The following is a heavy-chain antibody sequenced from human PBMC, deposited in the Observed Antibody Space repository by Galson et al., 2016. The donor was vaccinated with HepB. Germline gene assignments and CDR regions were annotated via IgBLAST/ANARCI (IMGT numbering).Heavy chain of an antibody. V-gene: IGHV1-18*04. Sequence: SVKVSCKGSGYTFTNCGISWVRQAPGQGLEWMGWISAYNGHTNYAQRLQGRVTMTTDTSTSTASMELRRLRSDDSAVYYCARAAPGYCSGGKCYEQEWYVDYWGQGTLVTVSS. CDR2: ISAYNGHT. CDR1: GYTFTNCG. D-gene: IGHD2-15*01. CDR3: ARAAPGYCSGGKCYEQEWYVDY. J-gene: IGHJ4*02.